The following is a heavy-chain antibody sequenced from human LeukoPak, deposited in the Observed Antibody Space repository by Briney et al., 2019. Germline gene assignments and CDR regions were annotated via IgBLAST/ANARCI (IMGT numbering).Heavy chain of an antibody. CDR3: ARGIAVAGIIDY. J-gene: IGHJ4*02. CDR2: IYSGGNT. V-gene: IGHV3-66*01. CDR1: GFTVSSNY. D-gene: IGHD6-19*01. Sequence: GGSLRLSCAASGFTVSSNYMSWVRQAPGKGLEWVSVIYSGGNTYYADSVKGRFTISRDNSKDTLYLQMNSLRAEDTAVYYCARGIAVAGIIDYWGQGTLVTVSS.